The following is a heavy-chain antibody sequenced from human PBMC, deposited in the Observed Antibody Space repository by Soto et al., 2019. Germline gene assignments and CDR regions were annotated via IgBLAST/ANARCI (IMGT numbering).Heavy chain of an antibody. J-gene: IGHJ4*02. D-gene: IGHD3-22*01. V-gene: IGHV3-73*01. CDR3: TRRVDSSGYYLDY. CDR1: GFTFSGSA. Sequence: PGGSLRLSCAASGFTFSGSAIHWVRQASGKGLEWVGRIRIKANSYATAYAASVKGRFTISRDDSKNTAYLQMNSLKTEDTAVYYCTRRVDSSGYYLDYWGQGTLVTVSS. CDR2: IRIKANSYAT.